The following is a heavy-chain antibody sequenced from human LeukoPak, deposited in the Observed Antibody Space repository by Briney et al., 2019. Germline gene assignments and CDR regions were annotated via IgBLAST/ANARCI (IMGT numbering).Heavy chain of an antibody. CDR2: ITSDGSGA. J-gene: IGHJ4*02. CDR3: ARVPVAAAGQGIDY. D-gene: IGHD6-13*01. CDR1: GFTFINYW. V-gene: IGHV3-74*01. Sequence: GGSLRLSCAASGFTFINYWMHWVRQAPGKGLVWVSRITSDGSGANYADSVKGRFTISRDNDENTLYLQMNSLRAEDTAVYYCARVPVAAAGQGIDYWGQGTLVTVSS.